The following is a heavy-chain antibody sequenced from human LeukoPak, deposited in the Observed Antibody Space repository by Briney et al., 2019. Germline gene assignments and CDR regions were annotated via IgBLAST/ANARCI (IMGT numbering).Heavy chain of an antibody. CDR2: ISGGGGST. D-gene: IGHD3-22*01. CDR1: GFTFSSYA. Sequence: PGGSLRLSCAASGFTFSSYALSWVRQAPGKGLEWVSVISGGGGSTYYADSVKGRFTISRDNSKNTLFLQMNSLRVEDTAVYYCATGMENYDGSGYYSYFQHWGQGTLVTVSS. V-gene: IGHV3-23*01. CDR3: ATGMENYDGSGYYSYFQH. J-gene: IGHJ1*01.